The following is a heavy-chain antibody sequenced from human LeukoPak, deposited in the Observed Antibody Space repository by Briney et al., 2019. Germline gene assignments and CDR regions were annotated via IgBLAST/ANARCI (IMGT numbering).Heavy chain of an antibody. Sequence: SETLSLTCTVSGGSISSYYWSWIRQPPGKGLEWIGYIYYSGSTNYNPSLKSRVTISVDTSKNQFSLKLSSVTAADTAVYYCARVDDILTGSGFDYWGQGTLVTVSS. V-gene: IGHV4-59*01. CDR1: GGSISSYY. CDR2: IYYSGST. CDR3: ARVDDILTGSGFDY. D-gene: IGHD3-9*01. J-gene: IGHJ4*02.